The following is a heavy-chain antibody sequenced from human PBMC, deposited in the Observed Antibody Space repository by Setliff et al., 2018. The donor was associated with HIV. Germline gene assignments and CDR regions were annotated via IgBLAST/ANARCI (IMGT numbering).Heavy chain of an antibody. J-gene: IGHJ4*02. CDR2: IIPIFGTA. D-gene: IGHD6-19*01. Sequence: GASVKVSCKASGGAFSSYALSWVRQAPGQGLEWMGGIIPIFGTANYAQKFQGRVTITTDESTSTAYMELSSLRSEDTAVYYCANMQWASNAWYSFDYWGQGALVTVSS. CDR1: GGAFSSYA. V-gene: IGHV1-69*05. CDR3: ANMQWASNAWYSFDY.